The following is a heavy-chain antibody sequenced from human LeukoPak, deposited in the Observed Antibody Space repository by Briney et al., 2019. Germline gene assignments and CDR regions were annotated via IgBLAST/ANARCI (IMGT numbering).Heavy chain of an antibody. D-gene: IGHD3-22*01. CDR1: GFTFSSYS. J-gene: IGHJ4*02. CDR2: ISSSSSTI. CDR3: ARESRDRTGYLDYFDH. V-gene: IGHV3-48*04. Sequence: GGALRLSCAASGFTFSSYSMKSVRQAPGKGLERVSYISSSSSTIYYADSVKGRFTISRDNAKNSLYLELNSLRAEDTAVYYCARESRDRTGYLDYFDHWGQGTLVTVSS.